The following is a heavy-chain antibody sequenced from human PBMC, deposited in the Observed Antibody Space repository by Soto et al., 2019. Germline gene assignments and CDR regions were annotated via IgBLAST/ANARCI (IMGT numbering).Heavy chain of an antibody. CDR2: IYYSGST. CDR1: GGSISSYY. J-gene: IGHJ6*02. V-gene: IGHV4-59*01. CDR3: ARDRPSIVGATRYYYGMDV. Sequence: SETLSLTCTVSGGSISSYYWSWIRQPPGKGLEWIGYIYYSGSTNYNPSLKSRVTISVDTSKNQFSLKLSSVTAADTAVYYCARDRPSIVGATRYYYGMDVWGQGTTVTVSS. D-gene: IGHD1-26*01.